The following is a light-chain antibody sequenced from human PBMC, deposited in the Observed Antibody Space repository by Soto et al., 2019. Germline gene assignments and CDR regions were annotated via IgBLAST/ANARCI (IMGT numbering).Light chain of an antibody. CDR1: SSDVGGYNY. V-gene: IGLV2-8*01. J-gene: IGLJ1*01. CDR2: EVN. Sequence: QSALTQPPSASVSPGQSVTISCTGTSSDVGGYNYVSWYQQYPGKVPTLMVYEVNKRPSGVPDRFSGSKSGNTASLTVSGLQAEDEADYYCTSYAGGNNVFGTGTKLTVL. CDR3: TSYAGGNNV.